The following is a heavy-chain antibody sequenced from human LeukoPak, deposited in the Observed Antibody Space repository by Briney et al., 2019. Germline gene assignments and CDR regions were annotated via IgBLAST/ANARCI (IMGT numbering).Heavy chain of an antibody. CDR2: IYTSGST. CDR3: ARQAPPFPRLTTIMDV. D-gene: IGHD4-11*01. J-gene: IGHJ6*04. CDR1: GGSISSYY. V-gene: IGHV4-4*09. Sequence: SETLSLTCTVSGGSISSYYWSWIRQPPGKGLEWIGYIYTSGSTNYNPSLKSRVTISVDTSKNQFSLKLSSVTAADTAVYYCARQAPPFPRLTTIMDVWGKGTTVTVSS.